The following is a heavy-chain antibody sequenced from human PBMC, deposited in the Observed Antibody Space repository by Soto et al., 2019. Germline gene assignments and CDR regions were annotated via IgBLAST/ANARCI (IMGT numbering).Heavy chain of an antibody. CDR3: AKDSSGSIDY. CDR2: IRDNGGDT. J-gene: IGHJ4*02. Sequence: PGGSLRLSCAASGFTFDAYNMIWARLPPGKGLEFVSIIRDNGGDTSYADSVRGRFTISRDNSKNSLYLQMNSLRTEDTALYFCAKDSSGSIDYWGQGTLVTVSS. V-gene: IGHV3-43*01. CDR1: GFTFDAYN. D-gene: IGHD5-12*01.